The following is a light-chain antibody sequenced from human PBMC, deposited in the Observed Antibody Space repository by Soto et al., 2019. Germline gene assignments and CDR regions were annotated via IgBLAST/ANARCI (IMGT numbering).Light chain of an antibody. J-gene: IGKJ1*01. CDR3: QQYNSYWT. CDR2: KAS. V-gene: IGKV1-5*03. Sequence: DIEMTQSPSTLSASVGDRVTITCRASLSISSWLAWYQQKPGKAPKLMIYKASSLERGVPSRFSGSRSGTEFTLSISSLQPDDFATYYCQQYNSYWTFGQGNKVQIK. CDR1: LSISSW.